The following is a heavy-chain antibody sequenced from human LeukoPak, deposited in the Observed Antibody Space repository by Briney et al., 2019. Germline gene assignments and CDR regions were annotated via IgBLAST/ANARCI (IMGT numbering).Heavy chain of an antibody. CDR2: ISYDGSNK. D-gene: IGHD1-14*01. CDR1: GFTFSNYG. Sequence: GGSLRLSCAASGFTFSNYGRHWGRQAPGKGLEWVAVISYDGSNKYYADSVKGRFTISRDNSKNTLYLQMNSLRAEDTAVYYCARSQSGRYYYGMDVWGQGTTVTVSS. V-gene: IGHV3-30*03. CDR3: ARSQSGRYYYGMDV. J-gene: IGHJ6*02.